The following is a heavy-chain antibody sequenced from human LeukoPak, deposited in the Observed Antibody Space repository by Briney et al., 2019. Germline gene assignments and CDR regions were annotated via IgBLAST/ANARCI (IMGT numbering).Heavy chain of an antibody. CDR3: ARTAVVVVPLFDY. J-gene: IGHJ4*02. CDR1: GYTFTSYG. D-gene: IGHD2-15*01. V-gene: IGHV1-18*01. CDR2: SNPYNGNT. Sequence: GASVKVSCKASGYTFTSYGISWVRQAPGQGLEWVGWSNPYNGNTNYGQKFRGRVSMTTDTSTYTAFMELMSLTSDDTAVYYCARTAVVVVPLFDYWGQGTLVTVSS.